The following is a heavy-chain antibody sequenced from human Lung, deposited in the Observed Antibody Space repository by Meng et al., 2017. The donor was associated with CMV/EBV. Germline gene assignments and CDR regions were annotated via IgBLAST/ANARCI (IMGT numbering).Heavy chain of an antibody. J-gene: IGHJ4*03. CDR3: ARGYCSSTSCYWGYYVDY. CDR2: ISYDGSNK. Sequence: GGSLRLXCAASGLTFSSYAMHWVRQAPGKGLEWVAVISYDGSNKYYADSVKGRFTISRDNSKNTLYLQMNSLRAEDTAVYYCARGYCSSTSCYWGYYVDYWXQGTLVTVSS. D-gene: IGHD2-2*01. V-gene: IGHV3-30-3*01. CDR1: GLTFSSYA.